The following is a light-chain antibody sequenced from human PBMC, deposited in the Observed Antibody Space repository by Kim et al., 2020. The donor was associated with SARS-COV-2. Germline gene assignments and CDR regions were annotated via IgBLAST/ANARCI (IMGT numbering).Light chain of an antibody. V-gene: IGKV1-5*03. CDR3: QQYQTYPWT. CDR2: KAS. Sequence: SVGDRVTITCQASQTISSWLVWYQQIPGKAPKVLIYKASVLQSGVPSRFSGSESGTEFTLTISSLQPEDSATYYCQQYQTYPWTFGQGNKVDIK. CDR1: QTISSW. J-gene: IGKJ1*01.